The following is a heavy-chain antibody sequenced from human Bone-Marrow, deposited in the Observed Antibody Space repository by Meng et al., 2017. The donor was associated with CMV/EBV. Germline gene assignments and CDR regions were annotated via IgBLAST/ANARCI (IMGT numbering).Heavy chain of an antibody. CDR1: GFTFSSYS. CDR2: ISSSSSYI. J-gene: IGHJ6*02. V-gene: IGHV3-21*01. CDR3: ARGHGDGVSGFSYYYYGMDV. D-gene: IGHD1-26*01. Sequence: GGSLRLSCAASGFTFSSYSMHWVRQAPGKGLEWVSSISSSSSYIYYADSVKGRFTISRDNAKNSLYLQMNSLRAEDTAVYYCARGHGDGVSGFSYYYYGMDVWGQGTTVTVSS.